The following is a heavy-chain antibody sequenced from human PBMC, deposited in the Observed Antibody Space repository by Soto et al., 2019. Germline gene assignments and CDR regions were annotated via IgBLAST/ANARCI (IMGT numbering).Heavy chain of an antibody. CDR2: INPNSGGT. V-gene: IGHV1-2*04. CDR3: ARGPGWLQLDSDAFDI. J-gene: IGHJ3*02. CDR1: GYTFTGYY. D-gene: IGHD1-1*01. Sequence: ASVKVSCKASGYTFTGYYMHWVRQAPGQGLEWMGWINPNSGGTNYAQKFQGWVTMTRDTSISTAYMELSRLRSDDTAVYYCARGPGWLQLDSDAFDIWGQGTMVTVSS.